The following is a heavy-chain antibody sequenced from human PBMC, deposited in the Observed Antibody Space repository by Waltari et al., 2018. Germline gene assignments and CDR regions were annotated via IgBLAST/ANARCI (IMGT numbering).Heavy chain of an antibody. Sequence: QLQLQESGPGLVKPSETLSLTCTVSGGSISSSSYYWGWIRQPPGKGLEWIGSIYYSGSTYYNPSLKSRVTISVDTSKNQFSRKLSSVTAADTAVYYCASFRIVGASFLPDYWGQGTLVTVSS. CDR3: ASFRIVGASFLPDY. CDR1: GGSISSSSYY. CDR2: IYYSGST. D-gene: IGHD1-26*01. V-gene: IGHV4-39*01. J-gene: IGHJ4*02.